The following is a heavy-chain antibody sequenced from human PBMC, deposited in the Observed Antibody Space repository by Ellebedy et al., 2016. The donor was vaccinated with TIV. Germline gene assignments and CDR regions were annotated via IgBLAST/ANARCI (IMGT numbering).Heavy chain of an antibody. Sequence: MPSETLSLTCNVSGGSISALTYHWGWVRQSPGKGLEWIGNSHYSGSTYYNPSLESRVAISLDTSKNQVSLKLTSVTAADTAVYYCAREGIDGYNYFDYWGRGTLVTVSS. V-gene: IGHV4-39*07. CDR3: AREGIDGYNYFDY. D-gene: IGHD5-24*01. CDR1: GGSISALTYH. J-gene: IGHJ4*02. CDR2: SHYSGST.